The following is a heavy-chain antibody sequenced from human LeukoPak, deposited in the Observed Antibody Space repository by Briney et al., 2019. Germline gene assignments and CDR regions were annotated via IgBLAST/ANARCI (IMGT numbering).Heavy chain of an antibody. Sequence: SVKVSCKASGGTFSSYAISWVRQAPGQGLEWMGGIIPIFGTANYAQKFQGRVTITADESTSTAYMELSSLRSEDTAMYYCARDQVDGYNSRYSRPQARNFDYWGQGTLVTVSS. D-gene: IGHD5-24*01. CDR1: GGTFSSYA. J-gene: IGHJ4*02. CDR2: IIPIFGTA. V-gene: IGHV1-69*13. CDR3: ARDQVDGYNSRYSRPQARNFDY.